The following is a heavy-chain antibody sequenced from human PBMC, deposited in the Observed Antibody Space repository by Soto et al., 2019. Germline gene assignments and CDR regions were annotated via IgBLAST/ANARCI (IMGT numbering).Heavy chain of an antibody. J-gene: IGHJ6*02. CDR2: ISGSGGST. CDR1: GFTFSSYA. Sequence: EVQLVESGGGLVKPGGSLRLSCAASGFTFSSYAMSWVRQAPGKGLEWVSAISGSGGSTYYADSVKGRFTISRDNSKNTLYLQMNSLRAEDTAVYYCAKVAYYDFWSGSYYYGMDVWGQGTTVTVSS. D-gene: IGHD3-3*01. V-gene: IGHV3-23*04. CDR3: AKVAYYDFWSGSYYYGMDV.